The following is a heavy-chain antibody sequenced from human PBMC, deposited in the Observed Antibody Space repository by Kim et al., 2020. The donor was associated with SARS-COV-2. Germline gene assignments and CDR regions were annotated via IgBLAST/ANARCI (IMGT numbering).Heavy chain of an antibody. D-gene: IGHD3-10*01. CDR2: IDPSDSYT. CDR3: ARLWETWFVELPYYYYGMDD. V-gene: IGHV5-10-1*01. J-gene: IGHJ6*02. Sequence: GESLKISCKGSGYSFTSSWITWVRQMPGKGLEWMGRIDPSDSYTNYSPSFQGHVTISADKSISTAYLQWSSLKASDTAMYFCARLWETWFVELPYYYYGMDDWGHGTTVTVSS. CDR1: GYSFTSSW.